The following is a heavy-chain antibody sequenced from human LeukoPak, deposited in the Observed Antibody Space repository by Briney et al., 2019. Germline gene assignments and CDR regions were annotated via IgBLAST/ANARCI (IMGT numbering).Heavy chain of an antibody. V-gene: IGHV4-59*06. J-gene: IGHJ4*02. CDR3: ARGYGDCSSTSCYVPYYYFDY. D-gene: IGHD2-2*01. CDR2: IYYSGST. CDR1: GGSISSYY. Sequence: ASETLSLTCTVSGGSISSYYWSWIRQHPGKGLEWIGYIYYSGSTYYNPSLKSRVTISVDTSKNQFSLKLSSVTAADTAVYYCARGYGDCSSTSCYVPYYYFDYWGQGTLVTVSS.